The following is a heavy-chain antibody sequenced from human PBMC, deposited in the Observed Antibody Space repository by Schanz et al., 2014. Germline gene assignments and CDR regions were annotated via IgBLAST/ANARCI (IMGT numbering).Heavy chain of an antibody. CDR3: AREPLSGYNWFDP. CDR2: IYYSGSS. V-gene: IGHV4-59*12. Sequence: QVQLQESGPGLLKPSETLSLTCTVSGGSIRSYFWSWIRQPPGKGLEWIGYIYYSGSSDYNPSLKSRVTKPLDTPKNQFSIKLRSVTAADTAVYYCAREPLSGYNWFDPWGQGTLVTVSS. CDR1: GGSIRSYF. J-gene: IGHJ5*02. D-gene: IGHD6-25*01.